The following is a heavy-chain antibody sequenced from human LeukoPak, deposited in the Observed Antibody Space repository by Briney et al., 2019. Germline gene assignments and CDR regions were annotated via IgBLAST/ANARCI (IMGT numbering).Heavy chain of an antibody. Sequence: SETLSLTCAVYGGSFSGYSWNWIRQPPVKGLEWIGEINHSGGTNYNPSLKSRVTISVDTSKKQFSLKLSSVTAADTAVYYCARGRGYSYRYFDLWGRGTLVTVSS. V-gene: IGHV4-34*01. CDR1: GGSFSGYS. D-gene: IGHD5-18*01. J-gene: IGHJ2*01. CDR2: INHSGGT. CDR3: ARGRGYSYRYFDL.